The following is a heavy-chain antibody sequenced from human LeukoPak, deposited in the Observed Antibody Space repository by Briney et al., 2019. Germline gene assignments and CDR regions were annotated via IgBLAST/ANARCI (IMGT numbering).Heavy chain of an antibody. J-gene: IGHJ5*02. D-gene: IGHD1-1*01. CDR1: GGSISSFY. CDR2: INYSGST. Sequence: SETLSLTCTASGGSISSFYWSWIRQPPGKGLEWIGYINYSGSTNYNPSLKSRVSISVDTSKNEFSLKLSSVTAADAAVYYCARYGTSGTTLNWFDPWGQGALVTVSS. V-gene: IGHV4-59*01. CDR3: ARYGTSGTTLNWFDP.